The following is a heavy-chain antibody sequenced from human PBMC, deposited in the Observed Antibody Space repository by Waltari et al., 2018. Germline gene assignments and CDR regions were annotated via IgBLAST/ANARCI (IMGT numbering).Heavy chain of an antibody. CDR3: ARDVPYLGRGAYDF. Sequence: EVHLVESGGGLVQPGGSLRLSCAASGFTFSNFWMNWVRQAPGKGLELVAKINEDGSLKDYVDSVKGRFTISRDNARNSLYLEITSPRAEDTAVYYCARDVPYLGRGAYDFWGQGTMVTVSS. V-gene: IGHV3-7*01. CDR1: GFTFSNFW. CDR2: INEDGSLK. D-gene: IGHD2-21*01. J-gene: IGHJ3*01.